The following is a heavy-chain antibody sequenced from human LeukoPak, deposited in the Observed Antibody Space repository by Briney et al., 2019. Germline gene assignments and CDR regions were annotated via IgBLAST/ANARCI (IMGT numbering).Heavy chain of an antibody. J-gene: IGHJ4*02. CDR1: GFTFSSYA. CDR3: AKDGSGYAYLPKTQYYFDY. V-gene: IGHV3-23*01. D-gene: IGHD5-12*01. CDR2: ISGSGGST. Sequence: GGSLRLSCAASGFTFSSYAMSWVRQAPGKGLEWVSSISGSGGSTYYADSVKGRFTISRDNSKNTLYLQMNSLRAEDTAVYYCAKDGSGYAYLPKTQYYFDYWGQGTLVTVS.